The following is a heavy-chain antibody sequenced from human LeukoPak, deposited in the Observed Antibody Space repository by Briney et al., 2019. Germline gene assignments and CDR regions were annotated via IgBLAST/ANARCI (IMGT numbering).Heavy chain of an antibody. CDR2: IASDGSHT. CDR3: ARERQDTTLHYGAFDI. D-gene: IGHD2-15*01. J-gene: IGHJ3*02. V-gene: IGHV3-30-3*01. Sequence: AGGSLRLSCAASGFTFSTYFMHWVRQAPGKGLEWVADIASDGSHTFYVESVKGRFTIFRDNSKNTLYLQMNSLRAEDTAVYFCARERQDTTLHYGAFDIWGQGTMVTVSS. CDR1: GFTFSTYF.